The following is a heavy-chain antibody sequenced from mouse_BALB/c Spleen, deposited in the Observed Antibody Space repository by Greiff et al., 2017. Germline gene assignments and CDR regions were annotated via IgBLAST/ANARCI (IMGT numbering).Heavy chain of an antibody. CDR2: INPYNDGT. Sequence: VQLQQSGPELVKPGASVKMSCKASGYTFTSYVMHWVKQKPGQGLEWIGYINPYNDGTKYNEKFKGKATLTSDKSSSTAYMELSSLTSEDSAGYYCAREGPLYYGHDRYFDVWGAGTTVTVSA. CDR1: GYTFTSYV. J-gene: IGHJ1*01. CDR3: AREGPLYYGHDRYFDV. D-gene: IGHD2-2*01. V-gene: IGHV1-14*01.